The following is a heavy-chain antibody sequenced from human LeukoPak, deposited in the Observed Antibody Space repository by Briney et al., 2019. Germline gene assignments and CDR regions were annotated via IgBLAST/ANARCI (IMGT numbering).Heavy chain of an antibody. CDR2: ISYDGSNK. J-gene: IGHJ4*02. CDR3: ANGAVADY. D-gene: IGHD6-19*01. V-gene: IGHV3-30*18. Sequence: PGRSLGLSCAASGFTFSSYGMHWVRQAPGKGLEWVAVISYDGSNKYYADSVKGRFTISRDNSKNTLYLQMNSLRAEDTAVYYCANGAVADYWGQGTLVTVSS. CDR1: GFTFSSYG.